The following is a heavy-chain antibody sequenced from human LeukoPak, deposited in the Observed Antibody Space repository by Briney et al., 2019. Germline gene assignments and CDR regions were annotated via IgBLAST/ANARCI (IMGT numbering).Heavy chain of an antibody. D-gene: IGHD2-8*02. Sequence: PGGSLRLSCAASGFTFSSFAMSWVRQAPGKGLEWGSRMRGSSGRTDYADSVKGRFTISRDNSKNTLFLQMNSLRGEDTAVYYCAKQRGALRENWCFDHWGQGTLVTVSA. CDR2: MRGSSGRT. CDR3: AKQRGALRENWCFDH. V-gene: IGHV3-23*01. J-gene: IGHJ4*02. CDR1: GFTFSSFA.